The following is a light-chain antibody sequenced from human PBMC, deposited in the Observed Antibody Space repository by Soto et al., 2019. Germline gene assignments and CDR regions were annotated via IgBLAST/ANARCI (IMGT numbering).Light chain of an antibody. Sequence: DIEMTQSPSSLSVSVGDSVTINCRTSQSIATYLNWYQQKLGKAPKLLIYDASNLETGVPSRFSGSGSGTDFTFTISSLQPEDIATYYCQQYSHLITFGQGTRLEIK. CDR1: QSIATY. CDR2: DAS. J-gene: IGKJ5*01. V-gene: IGKV1-33*01. CDR3: QQYSHLIT.